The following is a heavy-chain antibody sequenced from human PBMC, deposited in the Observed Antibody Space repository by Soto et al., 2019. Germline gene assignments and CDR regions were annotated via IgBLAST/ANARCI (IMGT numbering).Heavy chain of an antibody. CDR1: GYTFTSYT. J-gene: IGHJ6*02. V-gene: IGHV1-3*01. D-gene: IGHD2-15*01. CDR3: ARDSPLLRDYYGMDV. CDR2: INAGNGNT. Sequence: ASVKVSCKASGYTFTSYTLEWVRQAPGQSLEWMGWINAGNGNTKYSQRFQGRVTITRDTSATTTYMELSSLRFEGTAIYYCARDSPLLRDYYGMDVWGQGTTVTVSS.